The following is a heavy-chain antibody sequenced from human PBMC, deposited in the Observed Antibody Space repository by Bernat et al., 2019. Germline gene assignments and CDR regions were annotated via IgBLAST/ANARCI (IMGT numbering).Heavy chain of an antibody. V-gene: IGHV1-69*01. D-gene: IGHD3-10*01. CDR3: ARGSGDDSGSYGDPMDV. CDR2: IIPIFGTA. Sequence: QVQLVQSGAEVKKPGSSVKVSCKASGGTFSSYAISWVRQAPGQGLEWMGGIIPIFGTANYAQKFQGRVTITADESTSTAYMELNSLRSEDTAVYYCARGSGDDSGSYGDPMDVWGKGTTVTVSS. CDR1: GGTFSSYA. J-gene: IGHJ6*04.